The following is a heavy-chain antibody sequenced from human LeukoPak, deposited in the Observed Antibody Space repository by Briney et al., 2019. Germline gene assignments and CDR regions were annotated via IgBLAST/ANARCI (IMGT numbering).Heavy chain of an antibody. V-gene: IGHV3-23*01. CDR3: ARRGDGGRSFDY. D-gene: IGHD4-23*01. Sequence: GGSLRLSCAASGFTFSSYAINWVRQAPRKGLEWVSAISGSSESTYYADSVKGRFTISRDNSKNTLFLQMNSLRAEDTAVYYCARRGDGGRSFDYWGQGTLVTVSS. CDR2: ISGSSEST. J-gene: IGHJ4*02. CDR1: GFTFSSYA.